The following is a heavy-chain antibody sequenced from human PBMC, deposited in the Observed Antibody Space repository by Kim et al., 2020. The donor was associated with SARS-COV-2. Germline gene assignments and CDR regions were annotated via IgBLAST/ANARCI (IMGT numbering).Heavy chain of an antibody. D-gene: IGHD1-1*01. V-gene: IGHV3-23*01. J-gene: IGHJ2*01. Sequence: YAYSGGGRFTISRDNYKNTFYLQMNSLRLADTAIYHCAKEKRSGTWYFDPWGRGTLVTVSS. CDR3: AKEKRSGTWYFDP.